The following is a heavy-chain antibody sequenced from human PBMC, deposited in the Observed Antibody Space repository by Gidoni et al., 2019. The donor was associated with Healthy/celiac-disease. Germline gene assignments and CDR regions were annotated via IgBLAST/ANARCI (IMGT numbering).Heavy chain of an antibody. J-gene: IGHJ4*02. CDR2: ISGSGGST. V-gene: IGHV3-23*01. CDR1: GFTFSSYA. Sequence: EVQLLESGGGLVQPGGSLRLSCAASGFTFSSYAMSWVRQAPGKGLEWFSAISGSGGSTYYADSVKGRFTISRDNSKNTLYLQMNSLRAEDTAVYYCAKSYGDDQKRYYFDYWGQGTLVTVSS. D-gene: IGHD4-17*01. CDR3: AKSYGDDQKRYYFDY.